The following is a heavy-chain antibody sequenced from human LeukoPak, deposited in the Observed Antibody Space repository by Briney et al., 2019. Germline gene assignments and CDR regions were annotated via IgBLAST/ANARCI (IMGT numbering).Heavy chain of an antibody. V-gene: IGHV3-9*01. J-gene: IGHJ3*02. CDR2: ISWNSGSI. D-gene: IGHD1-26*01. Sequence: GRSLRLSCAASGFTFDDYAMHWVRQAPWKGLEWVSGISWNSGSIGYADSVKGRFTISRDNAKNSLYLQMNSLRAEDTALYYCAKDSRGGSYYGAFDIWGQGTMVTVSS. CDR3: AKDSRGGSYYGAFDI. CDR1: GFTFDDYA.